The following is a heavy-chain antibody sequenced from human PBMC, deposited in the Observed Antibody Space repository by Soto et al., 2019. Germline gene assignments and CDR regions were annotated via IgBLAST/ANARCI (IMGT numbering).Heavy chain of an antibody. CDR2: IKQDESEK. Sequence: SLRLSCASSGFTFSTYWMSWVRQAPGKGLEWVANIKQDESEKYYVDSVKGRFTISRDNAKNSLYLQMNSLRAEDTALYYCARIVRDIGVIAPHLDSWGLGTLVTVSS. V-gene: IGHV3-7*03. J-gene: IGHJ4*02. CDR1: GFTFSTYW. D-gene: IGHD3-10*01. CDR3: ARIVRDIGVIAPHLDS.